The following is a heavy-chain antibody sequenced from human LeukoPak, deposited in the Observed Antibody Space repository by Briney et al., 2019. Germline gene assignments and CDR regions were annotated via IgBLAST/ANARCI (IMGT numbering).Heavy chain of an antibody. J-gene: IGHJ4*02. CDR3: ARAHNWNYGTFDY. D-gene: IGHD1-7*01. CDR1: GFIFSSYE. V-gene: IGHV3-21*01. CDR2: ISSSSSYI. Sequence: PGGSLRLSCEGSGFIFSSYEMNWVRQAPGKGLEWVSCISSSSSYIYYADSVKGRFIISRDNAKNSLYLQMNSLRAEDTAVYYCARAHNWNYGTFDYWGQGTLVTVSS.